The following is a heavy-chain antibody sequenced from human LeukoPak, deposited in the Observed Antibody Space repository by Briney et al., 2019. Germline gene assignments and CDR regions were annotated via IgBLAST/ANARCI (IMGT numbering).Heavy chain of an antibody. CDR3: ANPEWLLPSYYYYGLDV. Sequence: GGSLRLSCSASGFTFSRYPMHWVRQAPGKGLEYVSAISGNGGSTYYADSVKGRFTISRDNSKNTLYLQMDSLRVEDTAVYYCANPEWLLPSYYYYGLDVWGQGTTVTVSS. CDR1: GFTFSRYP. D-gene: IGHD3-3*01. J-gene: IGHJ6*02. V-gene: IGHV3-64*04. CDR2: ISGNGGST.